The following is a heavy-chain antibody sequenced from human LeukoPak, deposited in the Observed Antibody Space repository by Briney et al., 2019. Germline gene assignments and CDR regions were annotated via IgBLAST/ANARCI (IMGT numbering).Heavy chain of an antibody. CDR1: GGTFSSYA. Sequence: ASVKVSCTASGGTFSSYAISWVRQAPGQGLEWMGRINPNSGGTSYAQKFQGRVTMTRDTSITTAYMELSRLRSDDTAVYYCTREPISGVDYWGQGTLVTVSS. V-gene: IGHV1-2*06. D-gene: IGHD2-2*02. CDR2: INPNSGGT. CDR3: TREPISGVDY. J-gene: IGHJ4*02.